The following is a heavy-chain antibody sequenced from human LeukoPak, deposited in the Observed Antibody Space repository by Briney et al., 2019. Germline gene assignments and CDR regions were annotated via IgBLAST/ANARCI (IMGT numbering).Heavy chain of an antibody. CDR3: ARGGSGSRWQPFDY. CDR1: GFNLSHQG. Sequence: RSSLGLSCAASGFNLSHQGIHRVRQAPGKGLEWAADEWYDGSNKYYADSVKSRFTISRDNSKNTLYMQMNSLRDEDTAVYYCARGGSGSRWQPFDYWGQGTLVTVSS. CDR2: EWYDGSNK. J-gene: IGHJ4*02. D-gene: IGHD1-26*01. V-gene: IGHV3-33*01.